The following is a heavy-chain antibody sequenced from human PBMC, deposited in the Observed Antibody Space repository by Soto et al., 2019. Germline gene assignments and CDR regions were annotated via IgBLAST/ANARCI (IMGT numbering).Heavy chain of an antibody. J-gene: IGHJ4*02. CDR1: GFTFSNYA. CDR2: ISVSGAST. CDR3: VKDRFVDY. V-gene: IGHV3-23*01. Sequence: GGSLRLSCIASGFTFSNYAMTWVRQAPGKGLEWVSCISVSGASTYYADSVKGRFTISRDDSKSTVYLQMSSLRVEDTGVYYCVKDRFVDYWGQGVPVTVSS.